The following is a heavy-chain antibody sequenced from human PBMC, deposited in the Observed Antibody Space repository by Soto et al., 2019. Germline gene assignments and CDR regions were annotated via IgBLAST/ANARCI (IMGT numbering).Heavy chain of an antibody. CDR1: GYTFTSYA. CDR2: ISAYNGNT. Sequence: QVQVVQSGAEVKKPGASVKVSCTASGYTFTSYAISWVRQAPGQGLEWMGRISAYNGNTNYAQRLQGRVTMTTETSMRTGYMELRSLRSDDTAVYYCARVYGGYYFDYWGQGSLVTVFS. V-gene: IGHV1-18*01. J-gene: IGHJ4*02. CDR3: ARVYGGYYFDY. D-gene: IGHD3-10*02.